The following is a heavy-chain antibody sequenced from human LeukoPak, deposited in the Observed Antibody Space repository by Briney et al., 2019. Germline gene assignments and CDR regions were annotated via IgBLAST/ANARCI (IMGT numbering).Heavy chain of an antibody. V-gene: IGHV1-18*01. J-gene: IGHJ4*02. CDR1: GYIFTSYG. D-gene: IGHD3-16*01. Sequence: ASVKVSCKTSGYIFTSYGISWVRQAPGQGLERMGWISSQYGNTNYAQKLQGRVTLTTDSSTSTAYMELRSLRSDDTAVYYCARGELGGDDYVWGTPVTDYWGQGTLVTVSS. CDR3: ARGELGGDDYVWGTPVTDY. CDR2: ISSQYGNT.